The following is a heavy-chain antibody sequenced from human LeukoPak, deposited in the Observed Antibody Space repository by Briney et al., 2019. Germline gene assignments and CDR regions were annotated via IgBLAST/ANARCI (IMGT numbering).Heavy chain of an antibody. J-gene: IGHJ2*01. CDR3: ARLEGSRYLYFDL. CDR1: GSISSYY. Sequence: SETLSLTCTVSGSISSYYWSWIRQPPGKGLEWIGYIYTSGTTNYNPSLKSRVTISVDTSKNHFSLKLTSVTAADTAVYYCARLEGSRYLYFDLWGRGTLVTVSS. V-gene: IGHV4-4*09. CDR2: IYTSGTT. D-gene: IGHD6-13*01.